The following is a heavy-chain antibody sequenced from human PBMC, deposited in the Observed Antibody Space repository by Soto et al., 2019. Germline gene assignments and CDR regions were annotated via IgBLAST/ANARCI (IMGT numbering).Heavy chain of an antibody. V-gene: IGHV3-21*01. CDR3: ARFPGQYNWNDPYYYYGMDV. CDR1: GFTFSSYS. J-gene: IGHJ6*02. Sequence: GGSLRLSCAASGFTFSSYSMNWVRQAPGKGLEWVSSISSSSSYIYYADSVKGRFTISRDNAKNSLYLQMNSLRAEDTAVYYCARFPGQYNWNDPYYYYGMDVWGQGTTVTVSS. CDR2: ISSSSSYI. D-gene: IGHD1-20*01.